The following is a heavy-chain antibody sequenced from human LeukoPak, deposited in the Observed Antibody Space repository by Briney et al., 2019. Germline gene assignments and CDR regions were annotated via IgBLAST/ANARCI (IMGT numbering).Heavy chain of an antibody. CDR1: GFTFSSYW. CDR2: IKQDGSEK. CDR3: ARGGQVSKYYVGY. D-gene: IGHD4-11*01. Sequence: GGSLRLSCAASGFTFSSYWMSWVRQAPGKGLEWVANIKQDGSEKYYVDSVKGRFTISRDNAKNSLYLQMNSLRVEDTAVYYCARGGQVSKYYVGYWGQGMLVTVSS. J-gene: IGHJ4*02. V-gene: IGHV3-7*01.